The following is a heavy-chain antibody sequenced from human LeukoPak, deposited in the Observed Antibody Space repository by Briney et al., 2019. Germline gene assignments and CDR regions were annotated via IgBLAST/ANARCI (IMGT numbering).Heavy chain of an antibody. CDR3: AKDAGAYYDFWSGYYPYYYGMDV. CDR2: ISGSGGST. V-gene: IGHV3-23*01. Sequence: GGSLRLSCAASGFTFSSYAMSWVRQAPGKGLEWVSAISGSGGSTYYANSVKGQFTISRDNSKNTLYLQMNSLRAEDTAVYYCAKDAGAYYDFWSGYYPYYYGMDVWGQGTTVTVSS. CDR1: GFTFSSYA. D-gene: IGHD3-3*01. J-gene: IGHJ6*02.